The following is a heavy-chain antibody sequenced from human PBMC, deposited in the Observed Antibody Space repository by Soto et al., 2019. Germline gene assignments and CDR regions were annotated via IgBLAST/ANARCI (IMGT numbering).Heavy chain of an antibody. V-gene: IGHV3-23*01. J-gene: IGHJ4*01. CDR3: AKERLEEAGTFFEX. Sequence: WGSLRLSCEASGFTFSNCAMSWVRQAPGKGLEWVSGISCSGRDTYYADSVKGRLTISRDNSKSRLFLQMNSLRAEEAASYYCAKERLEEAGTFFEXWGNVILFPVSX. CDR1: GFTFSNCA. CDR2: ISCSGRDT. D-gene: IGHD6-13*01.